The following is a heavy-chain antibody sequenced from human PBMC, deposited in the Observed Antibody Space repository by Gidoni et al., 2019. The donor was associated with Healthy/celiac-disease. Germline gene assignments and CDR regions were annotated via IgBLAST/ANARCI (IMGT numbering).Heavy chain of an antibody. V-gene: IGHV3-49*05. J-gene: IGHJ6*02. D-gene: IGHD5-12*01. Sequence: EVQLVESGGGLVTPGRSLRLSCTASGFPFGDYAMRWFRQAPGKGLEWVGFIRSKAYGGTTEYAASVKGRFTISRDDSKSIAYLQMNSLKTEDTAVYYCTRDPPVWLPAYYYGMDVWGQGTTVTVSS. CDR1: GFPFGDYA. CDR3: TRDPPVWLPAYYYGMDV. CDR2: IRSKAYGGTT.